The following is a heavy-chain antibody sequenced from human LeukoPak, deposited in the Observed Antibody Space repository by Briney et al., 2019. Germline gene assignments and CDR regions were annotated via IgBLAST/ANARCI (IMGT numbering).Heavy chain of an antibody. J-gene: IGHJ6*03. Sequence: GGSLRLSCAASGFTFSSYSMNWVRQAPGKGLEWVSSISSSSSYIYYADSVKGRFTISRDNAKNTLYLQMNSLRAEDTALYYCAKSGIIQGYYFYYMDVWGKGTTVTISS. CDR3: AKSGIIQGYYFYYMDV. V-gene: IGHV3-21*04. CDR1: GFTFSSYS. D-gene: IGHD5-18*01. CDR2: ISSSSSYI.